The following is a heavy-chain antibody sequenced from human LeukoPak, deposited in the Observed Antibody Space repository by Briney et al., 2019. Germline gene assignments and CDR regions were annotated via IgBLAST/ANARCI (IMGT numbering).Heavy chain of an antibody. Sequence: GGSLRLSCAASGFTFDDYAMHWVRQAPGKGLEWVSGISWNSGSIGYADSVKGRFTISRDNAKNSLYLQMNSLRAEDTALYYCARSLGSSGYQDYWGQGTLVTVSS. D-gene: IGHD3-22*01. CDR3: ARSLGSSGYQDY. V-gene: IGHV3-9*01. CDR1: GFTFDDYA. CDR2: ISWNSGSI. J-gene: IGHJ4*02.